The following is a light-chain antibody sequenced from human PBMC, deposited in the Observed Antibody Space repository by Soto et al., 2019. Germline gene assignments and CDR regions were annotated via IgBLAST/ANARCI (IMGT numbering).Light chain of an antibody. CDR1: QDIRKY. Sequence: DIQMTQSPPSLSASVGDRVTITCQASQDIRKYLSWYQQKPGKAPKLLIYDASNLETGVPSRFSGSASATAFTFTISSLQPEDVATYYCQQYDSLPPLFTFGPGTKV. CDR2: DAS. J-gene: IGKJ3*01. V-gene: IGKV1-33*01. CDR3: QQYDSLPPLFT.